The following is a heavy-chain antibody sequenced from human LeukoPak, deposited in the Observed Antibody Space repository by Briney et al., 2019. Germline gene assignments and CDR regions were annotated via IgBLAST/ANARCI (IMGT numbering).Heavy chain of an antibody. CDR3: ARGYYGSGSYYNDY. V-gene: IGHV1-69*04. CDR1: GGTFSSYA. J-gene: IGHJ4*02. D-gene: IGHD3-10*01. Sequence: SVKVSCKASGGTFSSYAISWVRQAPGQGLEWMGRIIPILGIANYAQKFQGRVTITADKSTSTAYMELSSLRSEDTAVYYCARGYYGSGSYYNDYWGQGTLVTVSS. CDR2: IIPILGIA.